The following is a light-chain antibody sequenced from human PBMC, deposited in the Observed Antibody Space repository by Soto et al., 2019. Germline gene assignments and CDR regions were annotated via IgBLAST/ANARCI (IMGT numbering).Light chain of an antibody. CDR2: DVS. CDR3: QSYDSTLSARYV. Sequence: QSVLTQPRSVSGSPGQSVTISCTGTSSDVGGYSYLSWYQQHPGKGPKLMIYDVSKRPSGVPDRFSGSKSGNTASLTISGLQAEDEADYYCQSYDSTLSARYVFGTGTKVTVL. V-gene: IGLV2-11*01. CDR1: SSDVGGYSY. J-gene: IGLJ1*01.